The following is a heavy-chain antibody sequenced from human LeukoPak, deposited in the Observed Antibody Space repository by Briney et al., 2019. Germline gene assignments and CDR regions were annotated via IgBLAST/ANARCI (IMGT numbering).Heavy chain of an antibody. CDR1: GYTFTSYG. V-gene: IGHV1-69*06. Sequence: ASVKVSCKASGYTFTSYGISWVRQAPGQGLEWMGGIIPIFGTANYAQKFQGRVTITADKSTSTAYMELRSLSSDDTAVYYCARALAGGDYVSPDYWGQGTLVTVSS. J-gene: IGHJ4*02. CDR2: IIPIFGTA. CDR3: ARALAGGDYVSPDY. D-gene: IGHD4-17*01.